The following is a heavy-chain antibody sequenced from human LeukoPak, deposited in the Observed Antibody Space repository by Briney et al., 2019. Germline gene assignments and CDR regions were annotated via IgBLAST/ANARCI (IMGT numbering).Heavy chain of an antibody. CDR2: IRYDGNKK. CDR3: AKLLLEAGGIGEEFDY. Sequence: GGSLRLSCAASGFTFSSYAMYWVRQAPGKGLEWVAFIRYDGNKKYYADSVKGRFTISRDNSRNTVYMQMNSLTSEDTAVYYCAKLLLEAGGIGEEFDYWGQGTLVTVSS. V-gene: IGHV3-30*02. J-gene: IGHJ4*02. CDR1: GFTFSSYA. D-gene: IGHD6-13*01.